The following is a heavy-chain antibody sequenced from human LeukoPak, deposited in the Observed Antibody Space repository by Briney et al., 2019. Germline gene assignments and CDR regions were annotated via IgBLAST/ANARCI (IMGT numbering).Heavy chain of an antibody. V-gene: IGHV3-23*01. CDR3: AKAPVRGVIMARYYYHYMDV. CDR2: ISGSGGST. J-gene: IGHJ6*03. D-gene: IGHD3-10*01. Sequence: GGSLRLSCAASGFTFSSYGMSWVRQAPGKGLEWVSAISGSGGSTYYADSVKGRFTISRDNSKNTLYLQMNSLRAEDTAVYYCAKAPVRGVIMARYYYHYMDVWGKGTTVTISS. CDR1: GFTFSSYG.